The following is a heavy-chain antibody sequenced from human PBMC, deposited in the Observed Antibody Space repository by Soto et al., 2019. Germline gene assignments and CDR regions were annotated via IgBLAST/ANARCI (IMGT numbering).Heavy chain of an antibody. V-gene: IGHV4-59*01. J-gene: IGHJ6*02. D-gene: IGHD6-19*01. CDR2: IYYSGST. CDR3: ARTGYSSGWYGMDV. Sequence: SETLSLTCTVSGGSISSYYWSWIRQPPGKGLEWIGYIYYSGSTNYNPSLKSRVTISVDTSKNQFSLKLSSVTAADTAVYYCARTGYSSGWYGMDVWGQGTTVTVSS. CDR1: GGSISSYY.